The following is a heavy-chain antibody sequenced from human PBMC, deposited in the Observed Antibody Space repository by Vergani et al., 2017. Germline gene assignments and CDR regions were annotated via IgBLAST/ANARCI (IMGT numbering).Heavy chain of an antibody. D-gene: IGHD6-13*01. V-gene: IGHV1-8*02. J-gene: IGHJ6*03. CDR2: MNPNSGNT. CDR3: VKLVDSSSWFLDYYYYYMDV. CDR1: GGTFSSYA. Sequence: QVQLVQSGAEVKKPGSSVKVSCKASGGTFSSYAISGVRQAPGQGLEWMGWMNPNSGNTGYAQKFQGRVTMTRNTSISTAYMELSSLRSEDTAVYYCVKLVDSSSWFLDYYYYYMDVWGKGTTVTVSS.